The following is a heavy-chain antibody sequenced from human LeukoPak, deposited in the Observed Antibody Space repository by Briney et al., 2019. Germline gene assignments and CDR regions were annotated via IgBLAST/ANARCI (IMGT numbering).Heavy chain of an antibody. D-gene: IGHD6-19*01. CDR1: GGSFSGYY. V-gene: IGHV4-34*01. CDR3: ARDPLIAVAGTTNYYGMDV. Sequence: SETLSLACAVYGGSFSGYYWSWIRQPPGKGLEWIGEINHSGSTNYNPFLKSRVTISVDTSKNQLSLKLSSVTAADTALYYCARDPLIAVAGTTNYYGMDVWGKGTTVTVSS. J-gene: IGHJ6*04. CDR2: INHSGST.